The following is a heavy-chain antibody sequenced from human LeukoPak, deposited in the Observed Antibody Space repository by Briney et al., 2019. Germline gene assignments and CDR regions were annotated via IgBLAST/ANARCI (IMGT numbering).Heavy chain of an antibody. CDR3: ARVGPGGIGEGYFDY. D-gene: IGHD3-10*01. CDR1: GGTFSSYA. Sequence: AASVKVSCKASGGTFSSYAISWGRQAPGPGLEWMGGFIPIYGTANNARKFQGRVTITADESSSTAYMELSSLRSEDTAVYFSARVGPGGIGEGYFDYWGQGTLVTVSS. V-gene: IGHV1-69*13. J-gene: IGHJ4*02. CDR2: FIPIYGTA.